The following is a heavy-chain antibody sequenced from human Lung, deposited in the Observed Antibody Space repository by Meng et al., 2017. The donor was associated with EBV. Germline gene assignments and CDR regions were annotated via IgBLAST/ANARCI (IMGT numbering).Heavy chain of an antibody. CDR1: GFTFSDFG. D-gene: IGHD3/OR15-3a*01. CDR2: ISSSGSYI. Sequence: VQLVESGGXLVKPGGSLRLSCTVSGFTFSDFGMNWVRQFPGKGLEWVSFISSSGSYIYYADSAKGRFTISRDSAKNALILQMNSLRVEDTAIYYCARGLVARNFDYWGQGTLVTVSS. CDR3: ARGLVARNFDY. J-gene: IGHJ4*02. V-gene: IGHV3-21*01.